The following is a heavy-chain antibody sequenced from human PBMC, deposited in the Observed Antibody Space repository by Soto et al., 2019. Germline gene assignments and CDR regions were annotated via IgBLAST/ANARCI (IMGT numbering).Heavy chain of an antibody. CDR2: IYPGDSDT. J-gene: IGHJ3*02. Sequence: HGESLKISCKGSGYSFTSYWIGWVRQMPGKGLEWMGIIYPGDSDTRYSPSFQGQVTISADKSISTAYLQWSSLKASDTAMYYCARPLRHYYDSSGSPDALDIWGQGTMVTVSS. D-gene: IGHD3-22*01. CDR1: GYSFTSYW. CDR3: ARPLRHYYDSSGSPDALDI. V-gene: IGHV5-51*01.